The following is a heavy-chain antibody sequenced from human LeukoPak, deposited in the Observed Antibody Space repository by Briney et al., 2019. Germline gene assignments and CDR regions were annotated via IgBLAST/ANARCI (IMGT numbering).Heavy chain of an antibody. D-gene: IGHD2-2*01. CDR2: INPNSGGT. J-gene: IGHJ5*02. CDR1: GYTFTGYY. V-gene: IGHV1-2*02. Sequence: ASVKVSCKASGYTFTGYYMHWVRQSPGQGLEWMGWINPNSGGTNYAQKFQGRVTMTRDTSISTAYMELSRLRSDDTAVYYCARGRRGYCSSTSCATFGPWGQGTLVTVSS. CDR3: ARGRRGYCSSTSCATFGP.